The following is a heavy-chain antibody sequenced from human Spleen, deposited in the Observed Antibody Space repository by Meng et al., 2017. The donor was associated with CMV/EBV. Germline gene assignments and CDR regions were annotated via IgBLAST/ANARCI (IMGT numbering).Heavy chain of an antibody. V-gene: IGHV3-23*01. CDR2: ISGSGGST. CDR1: FTCISYA. Sequence: FTCISYAMSWVRQAPGQGLEWVSAISGSGGSTYYADSVKGRFTISRDNSKNTLYLQMNSLRAEDTAVYYCAKGRCSSTSCYYNWFDPWGQGTLVTVSS. D-gene: IGHD2-2*01. J-gene: IGHJ5*02. CDR3: AKGRCSSTSCYYNWFDP.